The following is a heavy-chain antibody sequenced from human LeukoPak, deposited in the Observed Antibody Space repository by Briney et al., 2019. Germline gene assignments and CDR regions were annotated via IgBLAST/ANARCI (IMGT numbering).Heavy chain of an antibody. CDR1: GFSFSTYA. Sequence: GGSLRLSCAASGFSFSTYAVSWVRQAPGKGLESVSALSGSGSSPYYADSVKGRFTISRDISKNTLYLQMNNLRAGDTAVYYCAKDGYTYGGGYFEYWGQGTLVTVSS. D-gene: IGHD5-18*01. CDR2: LSGSGSSP. J-gene: IGHJ4*03. V-gene: IGHV3-23*01. CDR3: AKDGYTYGGGYFEY.